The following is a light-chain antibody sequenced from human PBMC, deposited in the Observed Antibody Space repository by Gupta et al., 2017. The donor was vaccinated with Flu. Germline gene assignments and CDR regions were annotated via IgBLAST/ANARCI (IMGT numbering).Light chain of an antibody. CDR3: QQHSTYPYT. V-gene: IGKV1-5*03. CDR1: QSISSW. Sequence: DIQMTQSPSTLSASVGDTVTITCRAKQSISSWLAWYQHKPGKAPSLLIYKASNLESGVPSRFGGSGSGTEFTLTTSSLQPDDFATYHIQQHSTYPYTFGQGTKMEIK. J-gene: IGKJ2*01. CDR2: KAS.